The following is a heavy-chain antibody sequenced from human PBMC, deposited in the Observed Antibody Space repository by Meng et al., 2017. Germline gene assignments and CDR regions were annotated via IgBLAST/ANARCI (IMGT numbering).Heavy chain of an antibody. V-gene: IGHV3-48*03. CDR1: GFTFSSYE. D-gene: IGHD6-19*01. CDR3: ARDSSGWYPGDY. J-gene: IGHJ4*02. Sequence: GGSLRLSCAASGFTFSSYEMNWVRQAPGKGLEWVSYISSSGSTIYYADSVKGRFTISRDNAKNSLYLQMNSLRAEDTAVYYCARDSSGWYPGDYWGQGTPVTVSS. CDR2: ISSSGSTI.